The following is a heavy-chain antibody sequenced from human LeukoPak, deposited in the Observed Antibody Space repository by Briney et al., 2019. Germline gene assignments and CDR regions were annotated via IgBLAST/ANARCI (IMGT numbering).Heavy chain of an antibody. J-gene: IGHJ5*02. CDR2: IYYSGST. CDR3: ARHQKVVTIFLVVTRSGWFDP. D-gene: IGHD3-3*01. V-gene: IGHV4-39*01. CDR1: GGSISSSSYY. Sequence: PSETLSLTCTVSGGSISSSSYYWGWIRQPPGKGLEWIGSIYYSGSTYYNPSLKSRVTISVDTSKNQFSLKLSSVTAADTAVYYCARHQKVVTIFLVVTRSGWFDPWGQGTLVTVSS.